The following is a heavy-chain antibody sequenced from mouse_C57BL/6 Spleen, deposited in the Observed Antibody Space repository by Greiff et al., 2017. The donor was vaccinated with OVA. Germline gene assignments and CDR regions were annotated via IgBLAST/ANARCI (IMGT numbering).Heavy chain of an antibody. Sequence: EVQLVESGPELVEPGDSVKISCKASGYSFTGYFMNWVMQSHGKSLEWIGRINPYNGDTFYNQKFKGKATLTVDKSSSTAHMELRSLTSEDSAVYYCARLGDEDYWGQGTTLTVSS. V-gene: IGHV1-20*01. CDR3: ARLGDEDY. J-gene: IGHJ2*01. CDR2: INPYNGDT. CDR1: GYSFTGYF.